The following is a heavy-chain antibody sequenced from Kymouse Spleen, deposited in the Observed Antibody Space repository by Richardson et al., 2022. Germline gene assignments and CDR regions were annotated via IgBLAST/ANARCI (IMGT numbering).Heavy chain of an antibody. V-gene: IGHV3-9*01. Sequence: EVQLVESGGGLVQPGRSLRLSCAASGFTFDDYAMHWVRQAPGKGLEWVSGISWNSGSIGYADSVKGRFTISRDNAKNSLYLQMNSLRAEDTALYYCAKD*LVLLLLRYGRLGPRDHGHRLL. D-gene: IGHD6-6*01. CDR2: ISWNSGSI. J-gene: IGHJ6*02. CDR3: AKD*LVLLLLRYGR. CDR1: GFTFDDYA.